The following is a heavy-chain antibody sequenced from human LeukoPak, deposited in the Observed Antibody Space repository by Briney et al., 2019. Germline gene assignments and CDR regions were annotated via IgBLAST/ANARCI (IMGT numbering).Heavy chain of an antibody. J-gene: IGHJ3*02. CDR2: INHSGST. CDR3: ARPAPPFCSSTSCADAFDI. CDR1: GASFSGYF. Sequence: ASETLSLTCAVYGASFSGYFWSWIRQPPGKGLEWIGEINHSGSTNYNPSLKSRVTISIDTSKNQFSLKLSSVTAADTAVFYCARPAPPFCSSTSCADAFDIWGQGTMVTVSS. D-gene: IGHD2-2*01. V-gene: IGHV4-34*01.